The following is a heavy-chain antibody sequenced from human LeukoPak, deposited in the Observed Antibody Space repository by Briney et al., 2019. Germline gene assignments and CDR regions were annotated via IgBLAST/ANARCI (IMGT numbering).Heavy chain of an antibody. Sequence: ASVKVSCKASGYTFTNYAMNWVRQAPGQGLEWMGWINTNTGNPTYAQGFTGRFVFSLDTSVSTAYLQISSLKAEDTAVYSCARVSYCSGGSCLQFDPWGQGTLVTVSS. CDR2: INTNTGNP. CDR1: GYTFTNYA. J-gene: IGHJ5*02. D-gene: IGHD2-15*01. CDR3: ARVSYCSGGSCLQFDP. V-gene: IGHV7-4-1*02.